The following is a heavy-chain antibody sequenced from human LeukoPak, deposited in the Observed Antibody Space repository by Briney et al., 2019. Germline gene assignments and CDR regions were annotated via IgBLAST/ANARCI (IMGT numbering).Heavy chain of an antibody. D-gene: IGHD4-17*01. CDR3: ARENFGDYAPDF. V-gene: IGHV1-18*01. J-gene: IGHJ4*02. CDR1: GYTFASYG. Sequence: GASVTVSCKASGYTFASYGISWVRPAPGQGLEWMGWINTYNGNTNYAQKLQGRVTVTTDTSTRTAYMELRSLRSDDTAVYYCARENFGDYAPDFWGQGTLVTVSS. CDR2: INTYNGNT.